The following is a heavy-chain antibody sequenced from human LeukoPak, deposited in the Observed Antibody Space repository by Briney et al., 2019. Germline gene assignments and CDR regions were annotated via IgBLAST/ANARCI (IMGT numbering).Heavy chain of an antibody. V-gene: IGHV3-23*01. Sequence: GGSLRLSCAASGFTFSSYAMSWVRQAPGKGLEWVSAISGSGGSTYYADSVKGRFTISRDNSKNTLYLQMNSLRAEDTAVYYCAKNHFNGVVYRSGSDYWGQGTLVTVSS. CDR2: ISGSGGST. CDR1: GFTFSSYA. CDR3: AKNHFNGVVYRSGSDY. J-gene: IGHJ4*02. D-gene: IGHD3-22*01.